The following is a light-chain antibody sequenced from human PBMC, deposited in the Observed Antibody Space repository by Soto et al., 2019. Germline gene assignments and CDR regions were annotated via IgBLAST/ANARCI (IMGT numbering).Light chain of an antibody. CDR1: QGISSA. J-gene: IGKJ4*01. CDR3: QQFNTYPT. V-gene: IGKV1-13*02. Sequence: IQMTQSPSTLSASVGGRVPITCRASQGISSALAWYQQKPGKAPKLLISHASSLESGVPSRFSGSGSGTDFTLTISSLQPEDFATYHCQQFNTYPTFGGGTKVDI. CDR2: HAS.